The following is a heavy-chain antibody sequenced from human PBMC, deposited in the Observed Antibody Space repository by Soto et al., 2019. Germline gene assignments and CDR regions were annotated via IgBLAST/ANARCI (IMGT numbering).Heavy chain of an antibody. V-gene: IGHV3-30-3*01. CDR1: GFIFSSYA. J-gene: IGHJ4*02. Sequence: GGSLRLSCAASGFIFSSYAMHWVRQAPGKGLEWVTVISYDGNDKHYADSVKGRFTISRDNSKNTLFLEMNSLRAEDTAVYYCARDQNYIAAYYFDSWGQGTLVTVSS. D-gene: IGHD6-13*01. CDR3: ARDQNYIAAYYFDS. CDR2: ISYDGNDK.